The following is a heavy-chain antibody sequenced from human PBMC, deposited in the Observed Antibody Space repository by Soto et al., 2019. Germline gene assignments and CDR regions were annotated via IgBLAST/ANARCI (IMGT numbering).Heavy chain of an antibody. D-gene: IGHD4-17*01. CDR3: AALPHYGDYVSEAFDI. J-gene: IGHJ3*02. Sequence: GASVKVSCKASGYTFTSYGISWVRQAPGQGLEWMGWISAYNGNTNYAQKLQGRVTMTTDTSTSTAYMELRSLRSEDTAVYYCAALPHYGDYVSEAFDIWGQGTMVTVSS. V-gene: IGHV1-18*01. CDR2: ISAYNGNT. CDR1: GYTFTSYG.